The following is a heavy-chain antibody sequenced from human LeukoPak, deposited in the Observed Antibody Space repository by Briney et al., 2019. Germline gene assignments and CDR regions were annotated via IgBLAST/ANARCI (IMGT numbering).Heavy chain of an antibody. CDR3: ARGEYYPEGERNWFDP. J-gene: IGHJ5*02. Sequence: PGTLPKTCTVSGDSIGTYYWSVIGQPAARGVEGIGGIHTSGCTWYKASLKSRGTISIHTSNNQCSLRLTSVTAADTADFYCARGEYYPEGERNWFDPWRGGALLRLSS. V-gene: IGHV4-4*07. CDR1: GDSIGTYY. CDR2: IHTSGCT. D-gene: IGHD3-10*01.